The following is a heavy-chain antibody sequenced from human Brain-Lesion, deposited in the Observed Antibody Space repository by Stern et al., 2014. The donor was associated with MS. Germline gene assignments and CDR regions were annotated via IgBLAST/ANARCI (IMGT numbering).Heavy chain of an antibody. CDR2: MYHSGGT. CDR1: GGSISSGNW. CDR3: ASNRGSGSFFDS. Sequence: QLQLQESGPGLVKPSGTLSLTCAVSGGSISSGNWRSWVRQSPGKRLERIGEMYHSGGTTYNPSHESRVSISINKSKTQFSLKVYSLTAADTAVYYCASNRGSGSFFDSWGQGSLVTVSS. V-gene: IGHV4-4*02. J-gene: IGHJ4*02. D-gene: IGHD1-26*01.